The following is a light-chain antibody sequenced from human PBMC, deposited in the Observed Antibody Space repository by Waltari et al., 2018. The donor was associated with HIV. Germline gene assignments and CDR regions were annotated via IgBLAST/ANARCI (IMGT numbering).Light chain of an antibody. V-gene: IGLV2-8*01. CDR3: SSFAGSNNLMV. CDR2: QVN. Sequence: QSALTQPPSASGSPGPSVTISYTGTSSDVGGSNYVSWYQQHPGKAPKLIIYQVNKRPSGVPDRFSGTKSGNRASLTVSGLQAEDAADYYCSSFAGSNNLMVFGGGTKLTVL. J-gene: IGLJ2*01. CDR1: SSDVGGSNY.